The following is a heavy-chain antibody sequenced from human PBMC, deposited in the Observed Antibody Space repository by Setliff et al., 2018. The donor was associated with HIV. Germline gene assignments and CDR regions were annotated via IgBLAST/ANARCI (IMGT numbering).Heavy chain of an antibody. CDR1: GGSIRSHY. J-gene: IGHJ6*03. CDR3: ARGAGYSYFDSYYYHMAV. Sequence: PSETLSLTCTVSGGSIRSHYWSWIRQPPGKGLEWIGYIYYSGTTNYSPALKSRVTISVDTSKNQFSLKLTSVTAADTAVYFCARGAGYSYFDSYYYHMAVWGKGTTVTVSS. CDR2: IYYSGTT. D-gene: IGHD5-18*01. V-gene: IGHV4-59*11.